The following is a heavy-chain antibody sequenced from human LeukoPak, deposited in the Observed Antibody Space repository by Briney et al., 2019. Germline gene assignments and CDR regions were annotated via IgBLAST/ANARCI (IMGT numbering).Heavy chain of an antibody. CDR3: ARQSSRWGGWTGRAPYYMDV. D-gene: IGHD3/OR15-3a*01. CDR2: IYYSGST. Sequence: SETLSLTCTVSGGSISSSSYYWGWIRQPPGKGLEWIGSIYYSGSTYYNPSLKSRVTISVDTSKNQFSLKLSSVTAADTAVYYCARQSSRWGGWTGRAPYYMDVWGKGTTVTISS. V-gene: IGHV4-39*01. CDR1: GGSISSSSYY. J-gene: IGHJ6*03.